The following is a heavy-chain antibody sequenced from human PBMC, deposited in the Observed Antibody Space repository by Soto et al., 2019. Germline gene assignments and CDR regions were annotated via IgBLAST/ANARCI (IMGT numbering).Heavy chain of an antibody. CDR1: GGSISSYY. CDR2: IYYSGST. CDR3: ARGAVVNFDS. Sequence: SETLSLTCTVSGGSISSYYWSWIRQPPGKGLEWIGYIYYSGSTYYNPSLKSRVTISVDRSKNQFSLKLTSVTAADTAVYYCARGAVVNFDSWGQGTLVTVSS. D-gene: IGHD3-22*01. J-gene: IGHJ4*02. V-gene: IGHV4-59*12.